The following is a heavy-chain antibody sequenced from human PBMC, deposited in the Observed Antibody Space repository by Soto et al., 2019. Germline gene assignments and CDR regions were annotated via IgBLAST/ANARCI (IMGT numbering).Heavy chain of an antibody. Sequence: ASVKVSCKASGYTFTSYGISWVRQAPGQGLEWMGWISAGNGNTKYSQKFQGRVTITRDTSASTAYMELISLRSEDTAVYYCARGRKYCGGDCPPALDYWGQGTLVTVSS. CDR3: ARGRKYCGGDCPPALDY. J-gene: IGHJ4*02. CDR1: GYTFTSYG. V-gene: IGHV1-18*01. D-gene: IGHD2-21*02. CDR2: ISAGNGNT.